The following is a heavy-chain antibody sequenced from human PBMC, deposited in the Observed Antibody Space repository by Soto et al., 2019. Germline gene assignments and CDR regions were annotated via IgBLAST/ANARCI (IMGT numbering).Heavy chain of an antibody. Sequence: QVQLQESGPGLVKPSQTLSLTCTVSGGSISSGGYYWSWIRQHPGKGLEWIGYIYYSGSTYYNPSLKSRVTISVDTSKNQFSLKPSSVTAADTAVYYCARVPENYDILTGYYPDYFDYWGQGTLVTVSS. D-gene: IGHD3-9*01. CDR3: ARVPENYDILTGYYPDYFDY. CDR2: IYYSGST. J-gene: IGHJ4*02. CDR1: GGSISSGGYY. V-gene: IGHV4-31*03.